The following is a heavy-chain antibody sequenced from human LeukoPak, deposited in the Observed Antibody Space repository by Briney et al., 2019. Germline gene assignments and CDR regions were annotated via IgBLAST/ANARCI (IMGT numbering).Heavy chain of an antibody. CDR1: GYTFTGYY. CDR2: INPNSGGT. J-gene: IGHJ4*01. V-gene: IGHV1-2*02. CDR3: ASEGLSIVGATTGFDY. Sequence: ASVKVSCKASGYTFTGYYMHLVRQAPGQGLEWMGWINPNSGGTNYAQKFQGRVTMTRDTSISTAYMELSRLRSDITAVYYGASEGLSIVGATTGFDYWGQRTLVTVPS. D-gene: IGHD1-26*01.